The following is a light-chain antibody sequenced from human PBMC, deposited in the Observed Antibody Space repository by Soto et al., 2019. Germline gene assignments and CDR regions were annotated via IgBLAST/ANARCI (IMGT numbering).Light chain of an antibody. Sequence: QSALTQPASVSGSPGQSSTISGPGYSSAVGSYRLVSWYQCHPGKVPKLSIYEGNKRPSGVSNRFSGSEPGNTASLTISGLQAEDEADYYCCSSATSSTVVFGTGTQLTVL. J-gene: IGLJ1*01. CDR3: CSSATSSTVV. CDR2: EGN. CDR1: SSAVGSYRL. V-gene: IGLV2-23*01.